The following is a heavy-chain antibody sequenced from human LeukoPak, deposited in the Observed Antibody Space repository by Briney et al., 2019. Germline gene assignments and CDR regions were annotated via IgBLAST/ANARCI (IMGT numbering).Heavy chain of an antibody. CDR3: ARDSDYSNYGASFDY. CDR1: RFTFSDYY. D-gene: IGHD4-11*01. Sequence: GGSLRLSCAASRFTFSDYYMSWIRQAPGKGLEWVSYISSSGSTIYYADSVKGRFTISRDNSKNTLYLQMNSLRAEDTAVYYCARDSDYSNYGASFDYWGQGTLVTVSS. J-gene: IGHJ4*02. V-gene: IGHV3-11*04. CDR2: ISSSGSTI.